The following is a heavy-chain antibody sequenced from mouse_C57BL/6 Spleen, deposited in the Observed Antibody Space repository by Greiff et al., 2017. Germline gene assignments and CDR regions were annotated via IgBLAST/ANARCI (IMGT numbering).Heavy chain of an antibody. D-gene: IGHD1-1*01. CDR3: AVTTVVARGYYFDY. V-gene: IGHV1-26*01. CDR2: INPNNGGT. Sequence: EVKLQQSGPELVKPGASVKISCKASGYTFTDYYMNWVKQSHGKSLEWIGDINPNNGGTSYNQKFKGKATLTVDKSSSTAYMELRSLTSEDSAVYYCAVTTVVARGYYFDYWGQGTTLTVSS. J-gene: IGHJ2*01. CDR1: GYTFTDYY.